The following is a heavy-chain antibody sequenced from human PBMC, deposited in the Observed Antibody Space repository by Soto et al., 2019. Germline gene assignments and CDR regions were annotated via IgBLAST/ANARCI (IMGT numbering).Heavy chain of an antibody. CDR2: IYHSGST. J-gene: IGHJ4*02. Sequence: SETLSLTCAVSGGSISSSNWWSWVRQPPGKGLEWIGEIYHSGSTNYNPSLKSRVTISVDKSKDQFSLKLSSVTAADTAVYYCARADVDTAMVTFDYWGQGTLVTVSS. V-gene: IGHV4-4*02. CDR1: GGSISSSNW. CDR3: ARADVDTAMVTFDY. D-gene: IGHD5-18*01.